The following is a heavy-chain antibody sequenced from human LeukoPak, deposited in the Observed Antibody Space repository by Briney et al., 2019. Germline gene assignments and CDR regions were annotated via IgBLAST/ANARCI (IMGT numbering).Heavy chain of an antibody. J-gene: IGHJ4*02. CDR2: ISSSSSYI. D-gene: IGHD1-26*01. V-gene: IGHV3-21*01. Sequence: GGSLRLSCAASGFTFSSYSMNWVRQAPGRGLEWVSPISSSSSYIYYADSVKGRFTISRDNAKNSLYLQMNSLRAEDTAVYYCARAREGGSYSAPFDYWGQGTLVTVSS. CDR3: ARAREGGSYSAPFDY. CDR1: GFTFSSYS.